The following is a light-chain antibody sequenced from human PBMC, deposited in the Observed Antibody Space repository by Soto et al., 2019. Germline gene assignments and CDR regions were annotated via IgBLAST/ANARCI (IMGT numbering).Light chain of an antibody. J-gene: IGLJ2*01. CDR2: RNN. Sequence: QSVLTQPPSASGTPGQRVTISCSGSSSNIGSNYVYWYQQLPGTAPKLLIYRNNQRPSGVPDRFSGSKSGTSASLAISGLRSEDEDDYSCAAWDDSLSVVVFGGGTKLTVL. CDR3: AAWDDSLSVVV. CDR1: SSNIGSNY. V-gene: IGLV1-47*01.